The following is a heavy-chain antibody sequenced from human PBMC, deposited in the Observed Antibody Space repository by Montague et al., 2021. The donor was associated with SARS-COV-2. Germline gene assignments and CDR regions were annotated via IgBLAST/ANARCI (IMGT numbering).Heavy chain of an antibody. Sequence: TLSLTCSVSGVSISSDSYYWSWIRQPAGKGLEWIGRIFTTGGTYYSPSLGSRVTMLLDTSKNQFSLKLSSVTAADTAVYFCARAQNRRCQLPYYSGMDVWGQGTTATVSS. CDR1: GVSISSDSYY. J-gene: IGHJ6*02. D-gene: IGHD2-2*01. CDR3: ARAQNRRCQLPYYSGMDV. V-gene: IGHV4-61*02. CDR2: IFTTGGT.